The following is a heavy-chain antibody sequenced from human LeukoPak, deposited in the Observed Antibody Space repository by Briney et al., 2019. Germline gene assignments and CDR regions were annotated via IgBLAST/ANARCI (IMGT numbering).Heavy chain of an antibody. CDR3: ARSTTGYISSWADY. CDR1: GFTFSNYW. Sequence: TGGSLRLSCAASGFTFSNYWMSWVRQAPGKGLEWVANIKQDGSEKYYVDSVKGRFTISRDNAKNSLYLEMNSLRVEDTAVYYCARSTTGYISSWADYWGQGTLVTVSS. CDR2: IKQDGSEK. D-gene: IGHD6-13*01. V-gene: IGHV3-7*03. J-gene: IGHJ4*02.